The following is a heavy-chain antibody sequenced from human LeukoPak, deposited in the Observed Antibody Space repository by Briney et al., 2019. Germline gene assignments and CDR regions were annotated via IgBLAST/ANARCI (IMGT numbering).Heavy chain of an antibody. CDR2: IYYSGST. Sequence: SETLSLTCTVSGGSISSGDYYWSWIRQPPGKGLEWIGYIYYSGSTYYNPSLKSRVTISVDTSKNQFSLKLSSVTAADTAVYYCARAVPVDFWSGYSSGYFDYWGQGTLVTVSS. CDR1: GGSISSGDYY. D-gene: IGHD3-3*01. CDR3: ARAVPVDFWSGYSSGYFDY. V-gene: IGHV4-30-4*08. J-gene: IGHJ4*02.